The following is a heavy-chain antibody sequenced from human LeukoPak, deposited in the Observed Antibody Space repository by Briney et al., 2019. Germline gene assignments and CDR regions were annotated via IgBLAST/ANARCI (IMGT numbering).Heavy chain of an antibody. CDR1: GYTFTSYY. J-gene: IGHJ6*02. CDR2: INPSGGST. D-gene: IGHD3-3*01. V-gene: IGHV1-46*01. CDR3: ARDPNYDFWSGYYSDGGYYYYGMDV. Sequence: ASVKVSCKASGYTFTSYYMHWVRQAPGQGLEWMGIINPSGGSTSYAQKFQGRVTMTRDTSTSTVYMELSSLRSEDTAVYYCARDPNYDFWSGYYSDGGYYYYGMDVWGQGTTVTVSS.